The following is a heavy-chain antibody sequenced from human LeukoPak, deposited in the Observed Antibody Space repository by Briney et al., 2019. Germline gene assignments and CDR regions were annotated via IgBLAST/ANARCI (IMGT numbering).Heavy chain of an antibody. CDR1: GYTFTSYY. CDR3: ARDYCSSTSCLFDY. Sequence: RASVKVSCKASGYTFTSYYMHWVRQAPGQGLEWMGRINPNSGDTNYAQKFQGRVTMTRDTSISTAYMELSRLRSDDTAVYYCARDYCSSTSCLFDYWGPGTLVTVSS. CDR2: INPNSGDT. J-gene: IGHJ4*02. V-gene: IGHV1-2*06. D-gene: IGHD2-2*01.